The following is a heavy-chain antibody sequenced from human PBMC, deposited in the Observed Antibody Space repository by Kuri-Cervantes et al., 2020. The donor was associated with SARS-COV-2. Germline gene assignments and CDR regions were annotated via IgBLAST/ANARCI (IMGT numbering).Heavy chain of an antibody. J-gene: IGHJ6*02. CDR3: ARDSSSYYYYYYGMDV. Sequence: GESLKISCAASGFTFTNAWMNWVRQTPGKGLEWVGRIKSKADGGTTGYVAPVKGRFTTSGDDSKNTLFLQMNSLRAEDTAVYYCARDSSSYYYYYYGMDVWGQGTTVTVSS. CDR2: IKSKADGGTT. V-gene: IGHV3-15*01. D-gene: IGHD2-15*01. CDR1: GFTFTNAW.